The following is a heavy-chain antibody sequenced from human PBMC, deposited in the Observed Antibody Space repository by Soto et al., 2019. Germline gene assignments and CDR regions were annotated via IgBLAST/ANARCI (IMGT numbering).Heavy chain of an antibody. CDR2: TYYSSNWER. CDR3: VRLIGNSWLDY. J-gene: IGHJ4*02. CDR1: GDSVSSNTAT. V-gene: IGHV6-1*01. Sequence: QVQLQQSGPGLVKPSQTLSLTCAISGDSVSSNTATWKWIRQSPSRGPEWLGRTYYSSNWERDYAVSVQSRITINPDTSKNQFSLQLNSVTPEDTAVYYCVRLIGNSWLDYWGQGTLVTVSS. D-gene: IGHD3-9*01.